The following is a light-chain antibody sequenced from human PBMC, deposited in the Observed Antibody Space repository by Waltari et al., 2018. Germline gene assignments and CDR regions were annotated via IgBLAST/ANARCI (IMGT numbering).Light chain of an antibody. CDR2: DAS. Sequence: EIVLTQSPATLSLSPGERATLSCRASQRVSSYLAWYTQKPGQAPRLLIYDASNRATGIPARFSGSGSGTDFTLTISSLEPEDFAVYYCQQRSNWPLTFGGGTKVEIK. CDR3: QQRSNWPLT. J-gene: IGKJ4*01. V-gene: IGKV3-11*01. CDR1: QRVSSY.